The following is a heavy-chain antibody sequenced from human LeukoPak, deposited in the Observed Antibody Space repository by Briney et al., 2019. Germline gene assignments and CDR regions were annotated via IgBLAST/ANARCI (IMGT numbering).Heavy chain of an antibody. CDR3: ARELESNGFLL. D-gene: IGHD2-8*01. CDR2: VNPEGFVT. J-gene: IGHJ4*02. CDR1: GFSLRNYW. V-gene: IGHV3-74*03. Sequence: PGGSLRLSCAASGFSLRNYWMHWVRQAPGKGLVWVSRVNPEGFVTSYADFAERRCTIYRDNVDNTVDLQMNSLRVEDTALYYCARELESNGFLLWGQGTLVTVSS.